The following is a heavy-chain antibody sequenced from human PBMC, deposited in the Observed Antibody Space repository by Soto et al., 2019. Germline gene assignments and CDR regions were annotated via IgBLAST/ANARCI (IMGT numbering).Heavy chain of an antibody. V-gene: IGHV3-48*02. CDR3: ARDGDSGSYYERDNAFDI. CDR1: GFTFSSYS. CDR2: ISSSSSTI. D-gene: IGHD3-10*01. J-gene: IGHJ3*02. Sequence: EVQLVESGGGLVQPGGSLRLSCAASGFTFSSYSMNWVRQAPGKGLEWVSYISSSSSTIYYADSVKGRFTISRDNAKNSLYLQMNSLRDEDTAVYYCARDGDSGSYYERDNAFDIWGQGTMVTVSS.